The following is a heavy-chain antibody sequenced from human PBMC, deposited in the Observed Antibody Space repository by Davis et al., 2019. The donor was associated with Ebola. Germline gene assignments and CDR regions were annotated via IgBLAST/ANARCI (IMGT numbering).Heavy chain of an antibody. V-gene: IGHV3-48*04. CDR2: ISRSGNTI. D-gene: IGHD1-26*01. CDR1: GFTFSSYS. Sequence: GESLKISCAASGFTFSSYSMNWVRQAPGKGLEWISYISRSGNTIYYADSVKGRFTISRDNAKNSLYLQMNSLRAEDTAVYYCARDSGSYLYYYYYGMDVWGQGTTVTVSS. CDR3: ARDSGSYLYYYYYGMDV. J-gene: IGHJ6*02.